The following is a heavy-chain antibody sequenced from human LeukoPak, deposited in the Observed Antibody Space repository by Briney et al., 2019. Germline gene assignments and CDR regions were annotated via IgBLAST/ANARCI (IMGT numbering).Heavy chain of an antibody. CDR3: ASGYYDVLTGHAY. Sequence: PGGSLRLSCAASDFTFRSYAMQWVRQAQGKGLEWVSGINWNGGSTGYADSVKGRFTISRDKSKNTLYLQMNSLRAEDTAVYYCASGYYDVLTGHAYWGQGTLVTVSS. V-gene: IGHV3-20*04. D-gene: IGHD3-9*01. J-gene: IGHJ4*02. CDR1: DFTFRSYA. CDR2: INWNGGST.